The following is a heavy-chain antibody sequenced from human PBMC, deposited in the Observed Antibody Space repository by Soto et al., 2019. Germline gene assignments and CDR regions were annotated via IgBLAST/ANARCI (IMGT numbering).Heavy chain of an antibody. CDR1: GFTFSSYA. D-gene: IGHD6-13*01. Sequence: QVQLVESGGGVVQPGRSLRLSCAASGFTFSSYAMHWVRQAPGKGLEWVAVISYDGSNKYDAYSVKGRFTISRDNSKNTMHLSMNSLRAADTDVYYCARDIASSWDYGKGYYYGRDVWGRGTTVTVSS. J-gene: IGHJ6*02. V-gene: IGHV3-30-3*01. CDR2: ISYDGSNK. CDR3: ARDIASSWDYGKGYYYGRDV.